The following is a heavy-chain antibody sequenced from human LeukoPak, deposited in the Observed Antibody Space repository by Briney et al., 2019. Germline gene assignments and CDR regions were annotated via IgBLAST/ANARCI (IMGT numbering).Heavy chain of an antibody. CDR3: AKDLGSLAVLYYFDY. V-gene: IGHV3-30*18. D-gene: IGHD6-6*01. CDR1: GFTFSSYD. J-gene: IGHJ4*02. CDR2: ISYVGSNK. Sequence: GGSLRLSCAASGFTFSSYDMHWVRQAPGKGLEWVADISYVGSNKYYADSVKGRFTISRDNSKNTLYLQMNSLRAEDTAVYYCAKDLGSLAVLYYFDYWGQGTLVTVSS.